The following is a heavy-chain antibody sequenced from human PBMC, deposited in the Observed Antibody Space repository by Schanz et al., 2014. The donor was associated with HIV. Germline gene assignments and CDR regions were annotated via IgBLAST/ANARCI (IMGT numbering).Heavy chain of an antibody. J-gene: IGHJ6*02. Sequence: EVQLMESGGGLVKPGGSLRLSCAAGGFTSSDYTMNWVRQAPGKGLEWVSSISRDPSYIYYADSVKGRFTISRDNAKNSLYLQMNSLRAEDTAVYYCVRDNHDSTWYEGYYYGMDVWGQGTTVTVSS. CDR2: ISRDPSYI. D-gene: IGHD6-13*01. CDR3: VRDNHDSTWYEGYYYGMDV. CDR1: GFTSSDYT. V-gene: IGHV3-21*06.